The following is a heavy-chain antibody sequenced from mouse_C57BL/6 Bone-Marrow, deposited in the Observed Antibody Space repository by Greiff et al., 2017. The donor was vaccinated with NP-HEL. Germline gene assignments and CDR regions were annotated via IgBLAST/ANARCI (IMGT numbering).Heavy chain of an antibody. CDR1: GFTFSDYG. D-gene: IGHD1-1*01. CDR2: ISNLAYSI. Sequence: EVQLVESGGGLVQPGGSLKLSCAASGFTFSDYGMAWVRQAPRKGPEWVAFISNLAYSIYYADTVTGRFPISRENAKNTLYLEMSSLRSEDTAMYYCARQDYGSIFDYWGQGTTLTVSS. V-gene: IGHV5-15*01. J-gene: IGHJ2*01. CDR3: ARQDYGSIFDY.